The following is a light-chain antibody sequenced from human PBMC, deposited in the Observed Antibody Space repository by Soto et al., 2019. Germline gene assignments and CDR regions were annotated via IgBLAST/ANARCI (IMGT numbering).Light chain of an antibody. CDR3: SSYTTSDTWV. V-gene: IGLV2-14*01. Sequence: QSALTQPASVSWSPGQSITISCTGTSSDIGAYNHVSWYQQYPGKAPTLVIYEVTNRPSGVSSRFSGSKSGNTASLTISGLQAEDEGDYYCSSYTTSDTWVFGGGTKVTV. CDR1: SSDIGAYNH. CDR2: EVT. J-gene: IGLJ3*02.